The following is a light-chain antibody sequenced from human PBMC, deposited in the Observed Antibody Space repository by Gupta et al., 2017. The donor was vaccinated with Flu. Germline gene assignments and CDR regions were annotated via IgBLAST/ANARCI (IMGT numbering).Light chain of an antibody. V-gene: IGKV3-11*01. CDR2: DAS. J-gene: IGKJ4*01. CDR1: QSVRSY. CDR3: QQRSNWPLIT. Sequence: EIVLTQSPATLSLSPGERATLSCRASQSVRSYLVWYQQKPGQAPRLLIYDASNRATGIPARFSGSGSGTDFTLTISSREPEDFAVYYCQQRSNWPLITFGGGTKVEIK.